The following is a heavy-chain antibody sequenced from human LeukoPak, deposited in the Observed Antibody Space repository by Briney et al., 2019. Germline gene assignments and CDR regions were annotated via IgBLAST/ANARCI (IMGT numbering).Heavy chain of an antibody. V-gene: IGHV4-59*12. CDR2: IYYTGST. Sequence: SETLSLTCTVSGGSISSYYWSWIRQPPGKGLDWIGYIYYTGSTNYNPSLKSRVTISIDPSKHQFSLKLSSMTAADTAVYYCARVLGTYFDYWGQGTLVTVSS. CDR3: ARVLGTYFDY. CDR1: GGSISSYY. D-gene: IGHD7-27*01. J-gene: IGHJ4*02.